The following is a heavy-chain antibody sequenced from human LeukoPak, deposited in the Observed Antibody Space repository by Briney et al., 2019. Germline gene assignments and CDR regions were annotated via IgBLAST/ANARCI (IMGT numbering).Heavy chain of an antibody. J-gene: IGHJ4*02. V-gene: IGHV4-39*07. CDR2: IYYSGST. Sequence: SETLSLTCTVSGGSISSSSYYWGWIRQPPGKGLEWIGSIYYSGSTYYNPSLKSRVTISVDTSKNQFSLKMNSVTAADTAVYYCARDLSYYSGSYYVFDYWGQGTLVTVSS. CDR1: GGSISSSSYY. D-gene: IGHD1-26*01. CDR3: ARDLSYYSGSYYVFDY.